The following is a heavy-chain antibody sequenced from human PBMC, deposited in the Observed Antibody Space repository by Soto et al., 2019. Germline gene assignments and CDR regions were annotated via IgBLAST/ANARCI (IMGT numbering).Heavy chain of an antibody. CDR1: GGTFSSYT. V-gene: IGHV1-69*02. J-gene: IGHJ4*02. CDR3: ARASSSVVVAATVLDY. Sequence: QVQLVQSGAEVKKPGSSVKVSCKASGGTFSSYTISWVRQAPGQGLEWMGRIIPILGIANYAQKFQGRVTITANKSTGTAYMELSSLRSEDTAVYYCARASSSVVVAATVLDYWGQGTLVTVSS. CDR2: IIPILGIA. D-gene: IGHD2-15*01.